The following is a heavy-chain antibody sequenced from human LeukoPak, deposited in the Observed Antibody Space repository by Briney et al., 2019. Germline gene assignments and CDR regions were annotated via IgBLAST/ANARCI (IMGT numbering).Heavy chain of an antibody. Sequence: PGGSLRLPCAASGFTFSSYSMNWVRQDPGKRLVWVSGMKGDGSDITYADSVKGRFTISRDNAKNTVYLQMNSLRAEDTGVYYCARDLRAPPGYWGQGTLVTVSS. J-gene: IGHJ4*02. CDR2: MKGDGSDI. CDR1: GFTFSSYS. CDR3: ARDLRAPPGY. V-gene: IGHV3-74*01. D-gene: IGHD7-27*01.